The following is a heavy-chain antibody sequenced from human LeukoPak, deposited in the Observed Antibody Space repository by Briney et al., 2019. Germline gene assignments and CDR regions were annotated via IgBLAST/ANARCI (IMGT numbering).Heavy chain of an antibody. V-gene: IGHV3-7*05. J-gene: IGHJ4*02. CDR1: GFTFSSYW. CDR2: IKQDGSEK. Sequence: GGSLRLSCAASGFTFSSYWMSWVRQAPGKGLEWVANIKQDGSEKYYVDSVKGRFTISRDNAKNSLYLQMNSLRAEDTAVYYCARSYYDFWSGYSFEGAAQIDYWGQGTLVTVSS. CDR3: ARSYYDFWSGYSFEGAAQIDY. D-gene: IGHD3-3*01.